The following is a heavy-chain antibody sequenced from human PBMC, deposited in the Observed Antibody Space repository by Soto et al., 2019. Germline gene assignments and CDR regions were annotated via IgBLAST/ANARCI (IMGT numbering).Heavy chain of an antibody. CDR3: AKAPANVPWWFAP. Sequence: GGSLRLSCAASGFTFSNYGMSWLRQAPGKGLEWISAISGSEGTTYYRDSVKGRFITSRDNSKSTVYLRINSLKIEDTAVYYCAKAPANVPWWFAPWGQGTLVTVSS. V-gene: IGHV3-23*01. J-gene: IGHJ5*02. CDR1: GFTFSNYG. CDR2: ISGSEGTT.